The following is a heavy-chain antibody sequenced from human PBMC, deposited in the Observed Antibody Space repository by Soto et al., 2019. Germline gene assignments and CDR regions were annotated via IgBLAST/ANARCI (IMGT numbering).Heavy chain of an antibody. Sequence: KESGPTLVKPTQTLTLTCPFSGFSLSTSGVGVTWIRQPPGKALEWLALIYWDDDKRYSPSLKTRLTITKDTSRNQVVLTMTNMDPLDTATYYCAHIGGSANYYPNYFDYWGQGSLVTVSS. J-gene: IGHJ4*02. CDR1: GFSLSTSGVG. CDR3: AHIGGSANYYPNYFDY. V-gene: IGHV2-5*02. D-gene: IGHD3-10*01. CDR2: IYWDDDK.